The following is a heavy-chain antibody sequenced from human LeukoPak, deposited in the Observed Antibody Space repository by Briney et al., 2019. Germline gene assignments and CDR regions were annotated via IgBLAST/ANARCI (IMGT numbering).Heavy chain of an antibody. V-gene: IGHV3-20*04. CDR1: GFTFDGYC. Sequence: GGSLRLSCAASGFTFDGYCLSWVRQAPGKGLEWVSGINWSGGSKCYADSVEGRFTISRENSKNTLYLQMNSLRAEDTAVYYCAKVAGYSSSWYAASYFDYWGQGTLVTVSS. J-gene: IGHJ4*02. CDR3: AKVAGYSSSWYAASYFDY. CDR2: INWSGGSK. D-gene: IGHD6-13*01.